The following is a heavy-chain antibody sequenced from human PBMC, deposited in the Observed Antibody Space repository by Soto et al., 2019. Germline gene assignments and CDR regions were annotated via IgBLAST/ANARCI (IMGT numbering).Heavy chain of an antibody. CDR1: GFTFSNYA. V-gene: IGHV3-23*01. CDR3: ARRGRGSYYDY. Sequence: EVQLLESGGGLVQPGGSLRLSCAASGFTFSNYAMNWVRQAPGKGLEWVAVISGSGDRTYYADSVKGRFTISRDNSKNTLYMQINSVRDEDTAIYYCARRGRGSYYDYGGKGTLVTVSS. J-gene: IGHJ4*02. D-gene: IGHD3-16*01. CDR2: ISGSGDRT.